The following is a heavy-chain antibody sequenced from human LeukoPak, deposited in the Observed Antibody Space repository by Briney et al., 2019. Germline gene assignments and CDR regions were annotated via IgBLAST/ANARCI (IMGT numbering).Heavy chain of an antibody. CDR1: GFTFSGCG. CDR3: AKDVECPLWGCGMYV. V-gene: IGHV3-30*18. Sequence: GGSLRLSCAASGFTFSGCGMHWVRKAPGKGLEWVAIISYDGSNKYYADSVKGRVTISRDNPYNTLYLQMNSLRVEDPAVYYCAKDVECPLWGCGMYVWGQGTTVTVSS. CDR2: ISYDGSNK. J-gene: IGHJ6*02. D-gene: IGHD3-3*01.